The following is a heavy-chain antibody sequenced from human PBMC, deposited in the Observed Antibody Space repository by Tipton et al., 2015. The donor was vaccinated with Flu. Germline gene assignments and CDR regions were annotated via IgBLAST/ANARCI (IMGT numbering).Heavy chain of an antibody. J-gene: IGHJ4*02. Sequence: SLRLSCAASGFTFSSFVMSWVRQAPGKGLEWVSSISGSGGTTYYAESVKGRFTISRDNSKNTLFLQMNSLRAEDTAVYYCTTGLYYDILTGYHTGFDYWGQGTLVTVSS. CDR3: TTGLYYDILTGYHTGFDY. CDR2: ISGSGGTT. V-gene: IGHV3-23*01. D-gene: IGHD3-9*01. CDR1: GFTFSSFV.